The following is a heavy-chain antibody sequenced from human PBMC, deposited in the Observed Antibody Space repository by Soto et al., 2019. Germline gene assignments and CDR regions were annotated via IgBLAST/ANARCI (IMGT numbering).Heavy chain of an antibody. Sequence: GGSLRLSCAASGFTFSSYGMHWVRQAPGKGLEWVAVIWYDGSNKYYADSVKGRFTISRDNSKNTLYLQMNSLRAEDTAVYYCARDPEYSSRGNDLDYWGQGTLVTVSS. J-gene: IGHJ4*02. V-gene: IGHV3-33*01. CDR2: IWYDGSNK. CDR3: ARDPEYSSRGNDLDY. CDR1: GFTFSSYG. D-gene: IGHD6-6*01.